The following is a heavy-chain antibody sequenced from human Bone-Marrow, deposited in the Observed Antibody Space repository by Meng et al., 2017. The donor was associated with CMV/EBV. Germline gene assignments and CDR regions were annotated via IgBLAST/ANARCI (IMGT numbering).Heavy chain of an antibody. J-gene: IGHJ6*01. V-gene: IGHV3-7*01. CDR3: VRYENLQHGMDV. Sequence: GGSLRLSCAASGFTFNTFWMTWVRQAPGKGLEWVANIKEDGRGQWYVDSVKGRFTISRDNARKSLYLQMNSLRAEDTAVYYCVRYENLQHGMDVWGPGTTVTVSS. CDR2: IKEDGRGQ. D-gene: IGHD1-1*01. CDR1: GFTFNTFW.